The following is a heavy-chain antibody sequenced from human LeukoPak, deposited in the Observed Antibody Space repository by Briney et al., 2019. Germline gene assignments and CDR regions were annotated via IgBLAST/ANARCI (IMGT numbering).Heavy chain of an antibody. CDR3: ARGRGYYGSGSYRASRYYYYYMDV. V-gene: IGHV4-39*01. J-gene: IGHJ6*03. Sequence: SETLSLTCTVSGGSISSSSYYWGWIRQPPGKGLEWIGSIYYSGSTYYNPSLKSRVTISVDTSKNQFSLKLSSVTAADTAVYYCARGRGYYGSGSYRASRYYYYYMDVWGKGTTVTVSS. CDR1: GGSISSSSYY. CDR2: IYYSGST. D-gene: IGHD3-10*01.